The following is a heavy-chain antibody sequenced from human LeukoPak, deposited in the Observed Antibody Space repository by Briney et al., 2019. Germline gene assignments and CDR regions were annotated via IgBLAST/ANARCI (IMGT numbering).Heavy chain of an antibody. CDR3: ASSEGYLKQNHSWFDP. CDR2: INPNSGGT. V-gene: IGHV1-2*06. J-gene: IGHJ5*02. CDR1: GYTFTDYY. Sequence: ASVKVSCKTSGYTFTDYYVHWVRQAPGQGLEWMGRINPNSGGTNYAQKFQGRVTMTRDTSISTAYMELSRLRSDDTAVYYCASSEGYLKQNHSWFDPWGQGTLVTVSS. D-gene: IGHD5-18*01.